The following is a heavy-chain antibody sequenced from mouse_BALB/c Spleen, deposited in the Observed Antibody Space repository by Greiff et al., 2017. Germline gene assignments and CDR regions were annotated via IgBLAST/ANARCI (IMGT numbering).Heavy chain of an antibody. D-gene: IGHD1-2*01. Sequence: EVKLVESGGDLVKPGGSLKLSCAASGFTFSSYGMSWVRQTPDKRLEWVATISSGGSYTYYPDSVKGRFTISRDNAKNTLYLQMSSLKSEDTAMYYCARHDYYGPYWYFDVWGAGTTVTVAS. CDR3: ARHDYYGPYWYFDV. V-gene: IGHV5-6*01. J-gene: IGHJ1*01. CDR2: ISSGGSYT. CDR1: GFTFSSYG.